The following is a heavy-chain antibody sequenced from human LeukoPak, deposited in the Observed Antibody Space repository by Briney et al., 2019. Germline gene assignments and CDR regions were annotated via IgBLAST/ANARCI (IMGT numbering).Heavy chain of an antibody. D-gene: IGHD4/OR15-4a*01. Sequence: LSLTCAVYGGSFSGYYWSWIRQPPGKGLEWVSYISSSSSTIYYADSVKGRFTISRDNAKNSLYLQMNSLRAEDTAVYYCARGARSHFNYYGMDVWGQGTTVTVSS. J-gene: IGHJ6*02. CDR1: GGSFSGYY. CDR2: ISSSSSTI. CDR3: ARGARSHFNYYGMDV. V-gene: IGHV3-11*04.